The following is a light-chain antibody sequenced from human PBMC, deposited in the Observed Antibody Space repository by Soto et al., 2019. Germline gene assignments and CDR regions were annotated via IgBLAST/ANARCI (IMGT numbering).Light chain of an antibody. CDR1: QGIRND. Sequence: DIQMTQFPSSLSASVGDRVTITCRASQGIRNDLAWYQQKPGKAPKRLIYAASSLQSGVPSRFSCSGYGTVFTLALCRLQPEDFATFYRLQHSTYPLTFGQGTKVEIK. CDR2: AAS. J-gene: IGKJ1*01. V-gene: IGKV1-17*01. CDR3: LQHSTYPLT.